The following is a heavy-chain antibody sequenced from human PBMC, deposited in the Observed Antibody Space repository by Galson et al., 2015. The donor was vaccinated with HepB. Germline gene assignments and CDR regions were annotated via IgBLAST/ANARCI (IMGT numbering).Heavy chain of an antibody. CDR3: ARIPPPGVVVPVAVCYGMDV. CDR1: GYSFISYY. CDR2: INPTGGAT. J-gene: IGHJ6*04. D-gene: IGHD2-2*01. V-gene: IGHV1-46*01. Sequence: SVKVSCKASGYSFISYYIHWVRQAPGQGLEWMGIINPTGGATSFAQRFQGRVTMTRDTSTSTVYMELGSLRSEDTAVYYCARIPPPGVVVPVAVCYGMDVWGEGTMVTVSS.